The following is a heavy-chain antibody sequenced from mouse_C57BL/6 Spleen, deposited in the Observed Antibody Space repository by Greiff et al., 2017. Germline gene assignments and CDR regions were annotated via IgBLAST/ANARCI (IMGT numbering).Heavy chain of an antibody. V-gene: IGHV1-54*01. D-gene: IGHD1-1*01. Sequence: QVQLQQSGAELVRPGTSVKVSCKASGYAFTNYLIEWVKQRPGQGLEWIGVINPGSGGTNYNEKFKGKATLTADKSSSTAYMQLSSLTSEDSAVYVCARSITTVVAPGYWGQGTTLTVSS. CDR2: INPGSGGT. CDR3: ARSITTVVAPGY. J-gene: IGHJ2*01. CDR1: GYAFTNYL.